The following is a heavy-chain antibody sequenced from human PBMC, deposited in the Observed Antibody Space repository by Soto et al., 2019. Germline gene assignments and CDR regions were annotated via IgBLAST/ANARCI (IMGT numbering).Heavy chain of an antibody. Sequence: PGGSLRLSCAASGFTFITYGMHWVRQAPGKGLEWVAVISYDGSNEYYADSVKGRFTISRDNSKNTLYLQMNSLREEDTAFYYCAKDPSLYSSGWRYFDYWGQGTLVTVSS. CDR3: AKDPSLYSSGWRYFDY. CDR1: GFTFITYG. CDR2: ISYDGSNE. J-gene: IGHJ4*02. V-gene: IGHV3-30*18. D-gene: IGHD6-19*01.